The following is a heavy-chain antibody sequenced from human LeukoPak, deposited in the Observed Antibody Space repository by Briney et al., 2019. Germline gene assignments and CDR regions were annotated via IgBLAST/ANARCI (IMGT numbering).Heavy chain of an antibody. J-gene: IGHJ6*03. V-gene: IGHV4-59*01. CDR1: GGSISSYY. CDR3: ARGWGHSYGSHSLYYYYMDV. D-gene: IGHD5-18*01. Sequence: SETLSLTCTVSGGSISSYYWSWIRQPPGKGLEWIGYIYYSGSTNYNPSLKSRVTISVDTSKNQFSLKLSSVTAADTAVYYCARGWGHSYGSHSLYYYYMDVWGKGTTVTVSS. CDR2: IYYSGST.